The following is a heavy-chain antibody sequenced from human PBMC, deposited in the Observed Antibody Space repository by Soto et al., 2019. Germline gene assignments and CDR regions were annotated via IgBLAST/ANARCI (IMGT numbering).Heavy chain of an antibody. CDR1: GFSVSSYY. Sequence: PAGSLRLSCAASGFSVSSYYMIWVRQIPGKGLEWVALIYSGGITDYADSVKGRFTVSRDNSKNTLNLQMNSLRAEDTAVYYCARSLYDSSSYKPFSFNYWGQGTLVTVSS. CDR3: ARSLYDSSSYKPFSFNY. CDR2: IYSGGIT. D-gene: IGHD3-22*01. J-gene: IGHJ4*02. V-gene: IGHV3-53*01.